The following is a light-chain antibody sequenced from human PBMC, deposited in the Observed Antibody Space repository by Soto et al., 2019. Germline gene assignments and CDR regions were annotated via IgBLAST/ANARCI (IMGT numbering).Light chain of an antibody. CDR3: GTWDSLSALYV. V-gene: IGLV1-51*02. CDR1: SSNIGNNY. CDR2: ENN. J-gene: IGLJ1*01. Sequence: QSVLTQPPSVSAAPGQKVTISCSGSSSNIGNNYVSWYQQLPGTAPKLLIYENNKRPSGIPDRVSGSKSGTSATLGITGLQTGDEADYYSGTWDSLSALYVFGTGTKVTVL.